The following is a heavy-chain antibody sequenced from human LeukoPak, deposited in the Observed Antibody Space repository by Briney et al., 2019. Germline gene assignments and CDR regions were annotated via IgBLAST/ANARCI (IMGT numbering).Heavy chain of an antibody. V-gene: IGHV1-3*01. CDR1: GYTFTSYA. Sequence: ASVKVSCKASGYTFTSYAMHWVRQAPGQRLEWMGWINAGNGNTKYSQKFQGRVTITRDTSASTAYMELSSLRSEDTAVYYCARDRADWIAAAGTGWFDPWGQGTLVTVSP. CDR3: ARDRADWIAAAGTGWFDP. D-gene: IGHD6-13*01. CDR2: INAGNGNT. J-gene: IGHJ5*02.